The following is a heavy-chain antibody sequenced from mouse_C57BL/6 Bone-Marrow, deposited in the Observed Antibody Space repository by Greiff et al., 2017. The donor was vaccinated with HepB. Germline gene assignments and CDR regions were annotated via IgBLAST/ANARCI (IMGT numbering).Heavy chain of an antibody. CDR3: TRKDNYYYGRAFAY. D-gene: IGHD1-1*01. CDR2: IDPETGGT. CDR1: GYTFTDYE. J-gene: IGHJ3*01. V-gene: IGHV1-15*01. Sequence: VQLQQSGAELVRPGASVTLSCKASGYTFTDYEMHWVKQTPVHGLEWIGAIDPETGGTAYNQKFKGKAILTADKSSSTAYMELRSLTSEDSAVYYCTRKDNYYYGRAFAYCGQGTLVTVSA.